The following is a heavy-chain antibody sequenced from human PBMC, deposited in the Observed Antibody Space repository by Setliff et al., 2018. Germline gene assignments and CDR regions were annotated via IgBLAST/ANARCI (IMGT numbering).Heavy chain of an antibody. CDR3: GRDVFDFRTGQGGP. Sequence: PGGSLRLSCATSGITFSNYGMQWVRQVPGKGLEWVANTKEDGSEKYYVDAVKGRFTISRDNAKNSLSLQMNGLRAEDTSVYYCGRDVFDFRTGQGGPWGQGTRVTVSS. CDR2: TKEDGSEK. J-gene: IGHJ5*02. D-gene: IGHD3-3*01. CDR1: GITFSNYG. V-gene: IGHV3-7*01.